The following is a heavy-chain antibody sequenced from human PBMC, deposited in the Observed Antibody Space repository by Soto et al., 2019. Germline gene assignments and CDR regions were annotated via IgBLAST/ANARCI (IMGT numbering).Heavy chain of an antibody. J-gene: IGHJ4*02. CDR3: TRDIGGRWAY. CDR1: GFTFSSYW. V-gene: IGHV3-74*01. D-gene: IGHD3-16*01. Sequence: GGSLRLSCAASGFTFSSYWMHWVRQVPGKGLLWVSRIDEYGNTIDYADSVRGRFTISRDNARNTLYLEMNSLRAEDTALYYCTRDIGGRWAYWGLGTLVTVSS. CDR2: IDEYGNTI.